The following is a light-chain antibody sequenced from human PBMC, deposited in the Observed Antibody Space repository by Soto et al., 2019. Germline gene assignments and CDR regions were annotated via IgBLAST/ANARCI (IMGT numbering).Light chain of an antibody. Sequence: ETVLTQSPCTRALSPWGRGTLSCVASQIISSQLAWYQQKPGQAPRLLIHDASNRATGIPARFSGSGSSTDFTLTISSLEPEDFAVYFCQKRSNWPLNFGGGTKVDIK. CDR1: QIISSQ. CDR3: QKRSNWPLN. J-gene: IGKJ4*01. V-gene: IGKV3-11*01. CDR2: DAS.